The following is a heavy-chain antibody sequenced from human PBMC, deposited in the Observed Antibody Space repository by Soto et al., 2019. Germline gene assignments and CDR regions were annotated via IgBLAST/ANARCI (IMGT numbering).Heavy chain of an antibody. J-gene: IGHJ6*02. CDR2: MNPNSGNT. CDR3: ARGDYDFWSGYSRPYYYYGMDV. CDR1: GYTFTSYD. D-gene: IGHD3-3*01. V-gene: IGHV1-8*01. Sequence: QVQLVRSGAEVKKPGASVKVSCKASGYTFTSYDINWVRQATGQGLEWMGWMNPNSGNTGYAQKFQGRVTMTRNTSISTAYMELSSLRSEDTAVYYCARGDYDFWSGYSRPYYYYGMDVWGQGTTVTVSS.